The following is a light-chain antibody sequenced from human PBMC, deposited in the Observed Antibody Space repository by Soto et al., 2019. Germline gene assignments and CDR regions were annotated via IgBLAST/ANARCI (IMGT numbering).Light chain of an antibody. J-gene: IGKJ4*01. CDR1: QSVSSY. CDR2: DAS. CDR3: QQRSNWPPFLT. V-gene: IGKV3-11*01. Sequence: EIMLTQSPATLSLSPGERATLSCRASQSVSSYLDWYQQKPGQAPRLLIYDASNRATGIPARFSGSGSGTDFTLTISSLEPEDFAVYYCQQRSNWPPFLTFGGGTKVDIK.